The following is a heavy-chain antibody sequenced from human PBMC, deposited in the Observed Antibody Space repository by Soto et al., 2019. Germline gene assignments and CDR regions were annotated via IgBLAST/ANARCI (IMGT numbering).Heavy chain of an antibody. D-gene: IGHD3-16*01. CDR1: GFTFDDNA. CDR2: INWKSDI. V-gene: IGHV3-9*01. CDR3: AISQDRGGRTTFIF. J-gene: IGHJ4*02. Sequence: GGSLRLSCAVSGFTFDDNAMHWVRQAPEKGLEWVSGINWKSDIGYADSVKGRFTISRDNAENSLYLQMNSLRAEDTALYYCAISQDRGGRTTFIFWGQGTQVTVSS.